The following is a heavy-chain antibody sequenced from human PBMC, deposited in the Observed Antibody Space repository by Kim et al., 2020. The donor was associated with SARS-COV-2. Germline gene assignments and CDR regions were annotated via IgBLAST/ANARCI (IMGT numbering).Heavy chain of an antibody. Sequence: SETLSLTCTVSGGSISTYYWTWIRQPPGKGLEWIGYIYYTGSTNYNPSLSGRITISLDTSKSQFSLELSSVTAADTAVYYCARGMSCSGTSCYTVTGTPPFDSWGPGTLVTVSS. V-gene: IGHV4-59*13. J-gene: IGHJ4*02. D-gene: IGHD2-2*02. CDR3: ARGMSCSGTSCYTVTGTPPFDS. CDR1: GGSISTYY. CDR2: IYYTGST.